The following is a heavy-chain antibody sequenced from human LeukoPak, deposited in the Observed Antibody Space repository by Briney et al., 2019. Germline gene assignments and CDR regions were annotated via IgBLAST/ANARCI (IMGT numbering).Heavy chain of an antibody. D-gene: IGHD3-16*02. J-gene: IGHJ4*02. V-gene: IGHV3-48*03. CDR1: GFTFSSYE. CDR3: ARDISFSY. CDR2: ISSSGSTM. Sequence: GGSLRLSCAASGFTFSSYEMNWVRQAPGKGLEWVSYISSSGSTMYYADSVKGRFTISRDNAKNSLYLQMNSLRAEDTAVYYCARDISFSYWGQGTLVTVSS.